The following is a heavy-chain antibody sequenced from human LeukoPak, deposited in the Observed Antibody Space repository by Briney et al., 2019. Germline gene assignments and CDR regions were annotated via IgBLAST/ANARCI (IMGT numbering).Heavy chain of an antibody. CDR2: IWYDGSNK. J-gene: IGHJ3*02. CDR1: GFTFSSHG. CDR3: ARGTNDACDI. D-gene: IGHD2-2*01. V-gene: IGHV3-33*01. Sequence: PGRSLRLSCAASGFTFSSHGMHWVRQAPDKGLEWVAVIWYDGSNKYCADSVKGRFTISRDNSKNTLYLQMNSLRAEDTAVYYCARGTNDACDIWGQGTMVTVSS.